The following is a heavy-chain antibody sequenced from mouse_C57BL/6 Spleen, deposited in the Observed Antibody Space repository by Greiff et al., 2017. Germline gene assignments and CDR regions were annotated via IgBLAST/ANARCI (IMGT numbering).Heavy chain of an antibody. J-gene: IGHJ4*01. Sequence: VKLQQSGAELVRPGASVTLSCKASGYTFTDYEMHWVKQTPVHGLEWIGAIDPETGGTAYNQKFKGKAILTADKSSSTAYMELRSLTSEDSAVYYCARWDYYGGAMDYWGQGTSVTVSS. D-gene: IGHD1-1*01. CDR2: IDPETGGT. V-gene: IGHV1-15*01. CDR1: GYTFTDYE. CDR3: ARWDYYGGAMDY.